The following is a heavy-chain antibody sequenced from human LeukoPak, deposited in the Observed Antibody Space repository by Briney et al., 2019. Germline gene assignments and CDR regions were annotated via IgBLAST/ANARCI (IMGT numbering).Heavy chain of an antibody. CDR3: ARGYCSSIECYIDY. V-gene: IGHV3-30*07. Sequence: PGGSLTLSCAASGFTFSTYAIHWVRQAPGKGLEWVAVISFDVRNKYYADSVKGRFTISRDNSKNTLYLQTNSLRAEDTAAYYCARGYCSSIECYIDYWGQGTLVTVSS. CDR1: GFTFSTYA. CDR2: ISFDVRNK. J-gene: IGHJ4*02. D-gene: IGHD2-2*01.